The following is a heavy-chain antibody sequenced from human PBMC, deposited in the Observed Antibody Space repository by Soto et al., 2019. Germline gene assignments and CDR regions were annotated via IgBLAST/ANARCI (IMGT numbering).Heavy chain of an antibody. D-gene: IGHD2-21*02. V-gene: IGHV1-46*01. CDR1: GYDFFKYN. CDR3: TRADSDVVILPDVRPLFDL. CDR2: INPNGGYT. J-gene: IGHJ4*02. Sequence: QVQLVQSGAEVKKPGASVKVSCKTSGYDFFKYNMHWVRQAPGQGLEWIGVINPNGGYTRHAQKFHGRVIMTRDTSSKIVYMELSGLTSADTAMYYCTRADSDVVILPDVRPLFDLWGQGALVTVSS.